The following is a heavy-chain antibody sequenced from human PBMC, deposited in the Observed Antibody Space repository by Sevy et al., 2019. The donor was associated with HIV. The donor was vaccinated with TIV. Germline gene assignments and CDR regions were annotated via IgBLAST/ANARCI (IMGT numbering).Heavy chain of an antibody. J-gene: IGHJ4*02. D-gene: IGHD6-13*01. CDR3: ARGAAAGTFDS. CDR1: GFTFSSYW. V-gene: IGHV3-74*01. Sequence: GGSLRLSCAASGFTFSSYWMHWVRQAPGKGLVWVSRVNSDGSSTSDADSVKGRFTISRDNAKNTLYLQMNSLRAEDTAVCYCARGAAAGTFDSWGQGTLVTVSS. CDR2: VNSDGSST.